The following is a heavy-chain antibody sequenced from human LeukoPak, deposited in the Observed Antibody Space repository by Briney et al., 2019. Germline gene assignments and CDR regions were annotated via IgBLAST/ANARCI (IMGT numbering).Heavy chain of an antibody. CDR2: IYHSGST. CDR3: ARAVPRDYYDSSGYRGDAFDI. V-gene: IGHV4-38-2*01. Sequence: SETLSLTCAVSGYSISSGYYWGWIRQPPGKGLEWIGSIYHSGSTYYNPSLKSRVTISVDTSKNQFSLKLSSVTAADTAVYYCARAVPRDYYDSSGYRGDAFDIWGQGTMVTVSS. J-gene: IGHJ3*02. D-gene: IGHD3-22*01. CDR1: GYSISSGYY.